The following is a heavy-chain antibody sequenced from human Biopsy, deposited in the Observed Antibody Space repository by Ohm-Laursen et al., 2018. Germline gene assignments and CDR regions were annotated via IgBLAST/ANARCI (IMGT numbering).Heavy chain of an antibody. V-gene: IGHV3-30*03. Sequence: SLRLSCSASGFTFTSYAMHWVRQAPGKGLEWVAVISYDGSGEYYADSLQGRFIISRDNPKNTVDLQMTSLRAEDTAVYFCARDGKRWDYSTYFSWHFDLWGRGTLVTVSS. CDR3: ARDGKRWDYSTYFSWHFDL. D-gene: IGHD4-11*01. CDR1: GFTFTSYA. J-gene: IGHJ2*01. CDR2: ISYDGSGE.